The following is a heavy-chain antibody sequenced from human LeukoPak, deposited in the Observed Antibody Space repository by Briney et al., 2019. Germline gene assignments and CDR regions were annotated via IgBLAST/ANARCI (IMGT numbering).Heavy chain of an antibody. CDR1: GFTFSSYS. CDR2: ISSSSSYI. Sequence: GGSLRLSCTASGFTFSSYSMNWVRQAPGKGLEWVSFISSSSSYIYYADSVKGRFTISRDNAKNSLYLQMNSLRAEDTAVYYCARDSRNYIDYWGQGTLVTVSS. CDR3: ARDSRNYIDY. V-gene: IGHV3-21*01. J-gene: IGHJ4*02.